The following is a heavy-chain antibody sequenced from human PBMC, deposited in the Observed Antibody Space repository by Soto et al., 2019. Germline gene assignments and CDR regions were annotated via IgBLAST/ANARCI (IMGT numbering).Heavy chain of an antibody. J-gene: IGHJ2*01. CDR3: ARVFGSKMATTGHWYFDL. CDR1: GGSISSGGYY. D-gene: IGHD3-16*01. CDR2: IYYSGST. V-gene: IGHV4-31*03. Sequence: QVQLQESGPGLVKPSQTLSLTCTVSGGSISSGGYYWSWIRQHPGKGLGWIGYIYYSGSTYYNPSLKSRVTISVDTSKNQFSLKLSSVTAADTAVYYCARVFGSKMATTGHWYFDLWGRGTLVTVSS.